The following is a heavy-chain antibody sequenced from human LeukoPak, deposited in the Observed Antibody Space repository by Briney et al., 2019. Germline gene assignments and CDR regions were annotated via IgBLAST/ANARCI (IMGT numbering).Heavy chain of an antibody. CDR3: ARESGRASPTDF. D-gene: IGHD6-25*01. J-gene: IGHJ4*02. CDR2: IKQDGSEK. V-gene: IGHV3-7*01. Sequence: GGSLRLSCAASGFTFSSYWMSWVRQAPRKGLEWVANIKQDGSEKYYVDSVKGRFSISRDNAKNSVYLQMNNLRAEDTAIYYCARESGRASPTDFWGQGTLVTVSS. CDR1: GFTFSSYW.